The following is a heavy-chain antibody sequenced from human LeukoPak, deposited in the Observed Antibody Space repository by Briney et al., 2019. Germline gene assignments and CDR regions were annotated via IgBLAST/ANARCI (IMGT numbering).Heavy chain of an antibody. CDR3: ARAAPITGDIEGWFDP. Sequence: SQTLSLTCAISGDSVSSNSAAWNWIRQSPSRGLEWLGRTYYRSKWYNDYAVSVKSRITINPDTSKNQFSLQPNSVTPEDTAVYYCARAAPITGDIEGWFDPWGQGTLVTVSS. CDR1: GDSVSSNSAA. D-gene: IGHD1-20*01. CDR2: TYYRSKWYN. J-gene: IGHJ5*02. V-gene: IGHV6-1*01.